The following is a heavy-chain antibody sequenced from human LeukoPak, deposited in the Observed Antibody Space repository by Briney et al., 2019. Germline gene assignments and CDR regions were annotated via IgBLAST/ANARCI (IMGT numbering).Heavy chain of an antibody. J-gene: IGHJ4*02. CDR1: GGSISSGDYY. CDR2: IYYSGST. V-gene: IGHV4-30-4*01. D-gene: IGHD6-6*01. CDR3: AREGFSSSSGRFKVDNIGY. Sequence: SQTLSLTCTVSGGSISSGDYYWSWIRQPPGKGLEWIGYIYYSGSTYYNPSLKSRVTISVDTSKNQFSLQLNSVTPEDTAVYYCAREGFSSSSGRFKVDNIGYWGQGTLVTVSS.